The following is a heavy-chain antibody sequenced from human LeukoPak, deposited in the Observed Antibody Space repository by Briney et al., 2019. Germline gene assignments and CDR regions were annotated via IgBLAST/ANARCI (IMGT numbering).Heavy chain of an antibody. Sequence: GASAKVSCKASGYTFTSYDINWVRQATGQGLEWMGWMNPNSGNTGYAQKFQGRVTITRNTSISTAYMELSSLRSEDTAVYYCAREGRAYYYDSSGYYGYWGQGTLVTVSS. CDR3: AREGRAYYYDSSGYYGY. V-gene: IGHV1-8*03. J-gene: IGHJ4*02. D-gene: IGHD3-22*01. CDR1: GYTFTSYD. CDR2: MNPNSGNT.